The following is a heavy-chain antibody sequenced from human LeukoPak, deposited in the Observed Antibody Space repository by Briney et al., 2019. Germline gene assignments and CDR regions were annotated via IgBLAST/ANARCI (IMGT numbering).Heavy chain of an antibody. CDR1: GDSISSYY. V-gene: IGHV4-59*12. D-gene: IGHD6-13*01. CDR2: IYYSGST. CDR3: ARAAGTPFDY. Sequence: SETLSLTCTVSGDSISSYYWSWIRQPPGKGLEWIGYIYYSGSTNYNPSLKSRITISVDTSKNQFSLKLSSATAADTAVYYCARAAGTPFDYWGQGTLVTVSS. J-gene: IGHJ4*02.